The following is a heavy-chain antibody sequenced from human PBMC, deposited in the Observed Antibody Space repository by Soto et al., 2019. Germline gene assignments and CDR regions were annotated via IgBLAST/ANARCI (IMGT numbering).Heavy chain of an antibody. D-gene: IGHD6-13*01. J-gene: IGHJ5*02. CDR2: IVPLFGST. CDR1: GGNFTSYA. V-gene: IGHV1-69*01. Sequence: QVQLVQSGAEVKKPGSSVKVSCKASGGNFTSYAISWVRQAPGQGLEFMGGIVPLFGSTNYAHKFRGRVTVTADESTSTFYMEMSSLRSEDTVVYYCAKAFGRSWYNWFDHWGEGTQVTSST. CDR3: AKAFGRSWYNWFDH.